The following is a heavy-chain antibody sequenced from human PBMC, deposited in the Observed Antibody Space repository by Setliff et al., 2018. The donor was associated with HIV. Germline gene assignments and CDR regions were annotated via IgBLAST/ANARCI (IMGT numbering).Heavy chain of an antibody. D-gene: IGHD3-22*01. J-gene: IGHJ5*02. CDR2: IYYSGST. Sequence: SETLSLTCTVSGGSISNSRYYWSWIRQPPGKGLERIGSIYYSGSTYYNPSLKSRVTISVDTSKNQFSLKLSSVTAADAAVYYCARRVYYYDSSGYLREEGFDPWGQGTLVTVSS. V-gene: IGHV4-39*01. CDR3: ARRVYYYDSSGYLREEGFDP. CDR1: GGSISNSRYY.